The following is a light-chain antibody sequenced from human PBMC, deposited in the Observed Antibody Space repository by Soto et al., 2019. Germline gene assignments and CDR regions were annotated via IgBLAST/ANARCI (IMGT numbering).Light chain of an antibody. CDR3: QQYNNWCT. Sequence: EVVMTQSPATLSMSPVERATLSCRASQSVSSSLAWYQQNPGQAPRLLIYGASTRATGIPDRFSGSGSETEFPLTISSLQAEDFAIYYCQQYNNWCTFGQGTKVEIK. V-gene: IGKV3-15*01. J-gene: IGKJ1*01. CDR2: GAS. CDR1: QSVSSS.